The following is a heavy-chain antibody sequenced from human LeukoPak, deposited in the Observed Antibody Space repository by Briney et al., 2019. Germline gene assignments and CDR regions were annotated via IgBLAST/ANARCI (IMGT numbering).Heavy chain of an antibody. CDR3: ARDRSAISRYGMDV. CDR2: IIPILGIA. Sequence: ASVKVSCKASGGTFSSYAISWVRQAPGQGLEWMGRIIPILGIANYAQKFQGRVTITADKSTSTAYMELGSLRSEDTAVYYCARDRSAISRYGMDVRGQGTTVTVSS. D-gene: IGHD5/OR15-5a*01. J-gene: IGHJ6*02. CDR1: GGTFSSYA. V-gene: IGHV1-69*04.